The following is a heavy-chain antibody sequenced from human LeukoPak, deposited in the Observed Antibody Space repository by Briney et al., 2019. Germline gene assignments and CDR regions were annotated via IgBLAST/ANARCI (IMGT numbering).Heavy chain of an antibody. CDR3: ARDSSCSGGSCRDTFDP. Sequence: ASVKVSCKASGYTFTGYYMHWVRQAPGQGLEWMGIINPSGGSTSYAQKFQGRVTMTRDMSTSTVYMELSSLRSEDTAVYYCARDSSCSGGSCRDTFDPWGQGTLVTVSS. CDR2: INPSGGST. J-gene: IGHJ5*02. V-gene: IGHV1-46*01. CDR1: GYTFTGYY. D-gene: IGHD2-15*01.